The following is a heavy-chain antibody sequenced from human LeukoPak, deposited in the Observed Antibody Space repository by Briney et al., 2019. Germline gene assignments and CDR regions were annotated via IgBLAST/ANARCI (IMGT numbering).Heavy chain of an antibody. Sequence: GSLRLSCAASGFTFSSYAMHWVRQAPGKGLEYVSAISSNGGSTYYANSVKGRFTISRDNSKNTLYLQMGSLRAEDMAVYYCARSYYYDCSGRDYYVDYWGQGTLVTVSS. V-gene: IGHV3-64*01. D-gene: IGHD3-22*01. CDR2: ISSNGGST. CDR1: GFTFSSYA. CDR3: ARSYYYDCSGRDYYVDY. J-gene: IGHJ4*02.